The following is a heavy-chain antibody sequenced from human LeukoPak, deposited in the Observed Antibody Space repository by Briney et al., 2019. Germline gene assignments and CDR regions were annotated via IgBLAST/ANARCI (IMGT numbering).Heavy chain of an antibody. D-gene: IGHD6-19*01. CDR1: GFTFSSYS. Sequence: GGSLRLSCAASGFTFSSYSMNWVRQAPGKGLEWVSYISSSSSTIYYADSVKGRFTISRDNAKNSLYLQMNSLRAEDTAVYYCARGVSVAGISYYFDYWGQGTLVTVSS. CDR3: ARGVSVAGISYYFDY. CDR2: ISSSSSTI. J-gene: IGHJ4*02. V-gene: IGHV3-48*04.